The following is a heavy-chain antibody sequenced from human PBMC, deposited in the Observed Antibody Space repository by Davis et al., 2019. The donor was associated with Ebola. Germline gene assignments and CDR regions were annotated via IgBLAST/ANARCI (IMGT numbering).Heavy chain of an antibody. CDR1: GFTFSSYD. D-gene: IGHD6-6*01. V-gene: IGHV3-13*01. CDR3: ARSIAARPSNYYGRDV. Sequence: PGGSLRLSCAASGFTFSSYDMHCVPQATGKGLEWVSAIGTAGDTYYPGSVKGRFTISRENAKNSLYLQMNSLRAGDTAVYYCARSIAARPSNYYGRDVWGKGTTVTVSS. J-gene: IGHJ6*04. CDR2: IGTAGDT.